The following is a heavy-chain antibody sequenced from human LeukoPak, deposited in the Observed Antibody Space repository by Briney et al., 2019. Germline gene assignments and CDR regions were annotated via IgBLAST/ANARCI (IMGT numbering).Heavy chain of an antibody. CDR3: ARDLHV. CDR2: ISSSSSTI. D-gene: IGHD5/OR15-5a*01. V-gene: IGHV3-48*04. Sequence: GGSLRLSCAASGFTFSSCSMNWVRQAPGKGLEWVSYISSSSSTIYYADSVKGRFTVSRDNAKNTLYLQMNSLRGDDTAVYYCARDLHVWGKGTTVTISS. J-gene: IGHJ6*04. CDR1: GFTFSSCS.